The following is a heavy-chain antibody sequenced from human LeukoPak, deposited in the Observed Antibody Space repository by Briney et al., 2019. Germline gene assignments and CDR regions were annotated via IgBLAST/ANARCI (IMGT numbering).Heavy chain of an antibody. CDR2: IYYSGST. Sequence: SETLSLTCTVSGDSISSLTYYWGWVRQHPGKGLEWIGYIYYSGSTYYNPSLKSRVTISVDTSKNQFSLKLSSVTAADTAVYYCASSDGYNLRDAFDIWGQGTMVTVSS. J-gene: IGHJ3*02. D-gene: IGHD5-24*01. V-gene: IGHV4-31*03. CDR3: ASSDGYNLRDAFDI. CDR1: GDSISSLTYY.